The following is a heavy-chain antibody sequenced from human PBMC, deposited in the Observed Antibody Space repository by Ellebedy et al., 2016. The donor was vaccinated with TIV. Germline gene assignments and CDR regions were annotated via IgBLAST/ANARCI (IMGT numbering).Heavy chain of an antibody. CDR3: AKDRTAGDGYWVFDS. CDR1: GFTFSGYS. CDR2: IDTRSTSL. D-gene: IGHD5-18*01. Sequence: GESLKISCAASGFTFSGYSMNWVRQAPGKGLEWISYIDTRSTSLYADSVKGRFTISRDNSQNTVYLQMKSLRDEDTAVYFCAKDRTAGDGYWVFDSWGQGTLVTVSS. V-gene: IGHV3-48*02. J-gene: IGHJ4*02.